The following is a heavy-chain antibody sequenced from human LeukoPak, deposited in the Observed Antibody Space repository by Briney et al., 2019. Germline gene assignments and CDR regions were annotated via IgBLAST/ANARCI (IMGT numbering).Heavy chain of an antibody. Sequence: GGSLRLSCAASGFTFSSYSMNWVRQAPGKGLEWVSYISSSSSTIYYADSVKGRFTISRDNAKNSLYLQMNSLRAEDTAVYYCATARPSNLYCSSTSCYRGYDYWGQGTLVTVFS. CDR3: ATARPSNLYCSSTSCYRGYDY. D-gene: IGHD2-2*02. J-gene: IGHJ4*02. CDR2: ISSSSSTI. V-gene: IGHV3-48*01. CDR1: GFTFSSYS.